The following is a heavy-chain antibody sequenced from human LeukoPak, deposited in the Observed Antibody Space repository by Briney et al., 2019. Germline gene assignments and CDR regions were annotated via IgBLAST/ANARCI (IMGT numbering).Heavy chain of an antibody. Sequence: SETLSLTCTVSNYSISSHYYWGWIRQPPGKGLEWIGSIYYSGSTYYNPSLKSRVTISVDTSKNQFSLKLSSVTAADTAVYYCARIGQWLAFYYYYYYMDVWGKGTTVTVSS. CDR3: ARIGQWLAFYYYYYYMDV. J-gene: IGHJ6*03. V-gene: IGHV4-38-2*02. CDR2: IYYSGST. CDR1: NYSISSHYY. D-gene: IGHD6-19*01.